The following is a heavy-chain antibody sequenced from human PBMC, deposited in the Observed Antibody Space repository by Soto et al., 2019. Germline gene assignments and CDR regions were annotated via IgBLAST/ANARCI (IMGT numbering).Heavy chain of an antibody. CDR3: ARFGVAFEY. CDR1: GFTFSSYE. D-gene: IGHD3-10*01. V-gene: IGHV3-48*03. Sequence: EVQLVESGGGLVQPGGSLRLSCAASGFTFSSYEMNWVRQAPGKGLEWASYISSSGSTIYYADSVEGRFTISRDNAKKSLYLQMNSLRAEDTAVYYCARFGVAFEYWGQGTLVTVSS. CDR2: ISSSGSTI. J-gene: IGHJ4*02.